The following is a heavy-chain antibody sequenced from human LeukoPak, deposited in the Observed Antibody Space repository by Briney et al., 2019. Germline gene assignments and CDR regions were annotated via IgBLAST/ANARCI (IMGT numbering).Heavy chain of an antibody. CDR3: ARGRDYGGNVVAFDI. CDR1: GYTFTSYG. V-gene: IGHV1-18*01. Sequence: ASVKVSCKASGYTFTSYGISWVRQAPGQGLEWMGWISAYNGNTNYAQKLQGRVTMTTDTSTSTAYMELRSLRSDDTAVYYCARGRDYGGNVVAFDIWGQGTMVTVSP. J-gene: IGHJ3*02. D-gene: IGHD4-23*01. CDR2: ISAYNGNT.